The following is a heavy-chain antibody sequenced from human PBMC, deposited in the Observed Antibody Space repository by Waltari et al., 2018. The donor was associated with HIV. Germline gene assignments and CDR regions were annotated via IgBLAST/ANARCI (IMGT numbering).Heavy chain of an antibody. D-gene: IGHD5-12*01. CDR1: GFTFSSNY. Sequence: EVQLVESGGGLIQPGGSLRLPCAASGFTFSSNYMSWVRQAPGKGLEWVSVIYSGGSTYYADSVKGRFTISRDNSKNTLYLQMNSLRAEDTAVYYCARDPEMATKWGYWGQGTLVTVSS. J-gene: IGHJ4*02. CDR2: IYSGGST. V-gene: IGHV3-53*01. CDR3: ARDPEMATKWGY.